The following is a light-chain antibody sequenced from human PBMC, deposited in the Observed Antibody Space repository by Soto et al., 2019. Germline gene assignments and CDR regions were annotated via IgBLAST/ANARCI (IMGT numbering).Light chain of an antibody. CDR2: GVS. Sequence: ETVLTQSPATLSLSPGERATLSCRASQSVSRFFAWYQQKPGQAPRLLIYGVSTRATGVPARFSGSGSGTDFTLSISSLEPEDSAVYYCQQRFTWPLTFGGGTKVEIK. CDR1: QSVSRF. CDR3: QQRFTWPLT. J-gene: IGKJ4*01. V-gene: IGKV3-11*01.